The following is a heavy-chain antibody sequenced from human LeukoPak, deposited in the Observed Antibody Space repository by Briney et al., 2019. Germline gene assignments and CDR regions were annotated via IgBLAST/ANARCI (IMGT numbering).Heavy chain of an antibody. D-gene: IGHD3-22*01. V-gene: IGHV4-38-2*02. J-gene: IGHJ3*02. CDR1: GYSISSGYY. CDR3: ARVDTMTRGADAFDM. CDR2: IYHSGST. Sequence: SETLSLTCTVSGYSISSGYYWGWIRQPPGKGLEWIGSIYHSGSTCYDPSLESRVTISVDTSKNQFSLKLSSVTAADTAVYYCARVDTMTRGADAFDMGGQGTMVTVSS.